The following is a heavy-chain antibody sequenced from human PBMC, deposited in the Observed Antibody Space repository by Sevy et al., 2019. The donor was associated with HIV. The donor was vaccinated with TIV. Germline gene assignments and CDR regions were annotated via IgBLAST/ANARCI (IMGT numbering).Heavy chain of an antibody. V-gene: IGHV3-9*01. D-gene: IGHD2-15*01. CDR1: GFTFSDYA. CDR3: GRAHGYCVVNSCFGGSINAFDI. J-gene: IGHJ3*02. CDR2: ISWNSGAI. Sequence: GGSLRLSCAASGFTFSDYAMHWVRQVPGKGLEWVSGISWNSGAIGYADSVKGRFTISRDNGENSLYLQMNSLSIDDTALYYCGRAHGYCVVNSCFGGSINAFDILGQGTMVTVSS.